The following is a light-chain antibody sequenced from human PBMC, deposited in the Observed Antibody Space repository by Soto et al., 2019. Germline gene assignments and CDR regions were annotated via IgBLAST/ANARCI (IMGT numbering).Light chain of an antibody. CDR2: EAS. Sequence: QSALTQPASVSGSPGQSITISCTGTSSDVGSYNLVSWYQQHPGKAPKLMIYEASERPSGVSNRFSGSKSGNTASLTISGLQGEDEADYYCCSYAGSSTYVAFGGGTKLTVL. V-gene: IGLV2-23*01. J-gene: IGLJ2*01. CDR3: CSYAGSSTYVA. CDR1: SSDVGSYNL.